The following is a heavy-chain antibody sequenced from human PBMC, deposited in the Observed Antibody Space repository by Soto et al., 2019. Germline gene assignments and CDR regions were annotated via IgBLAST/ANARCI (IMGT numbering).Heavy chain of an antibody. CDR3: AKDLYCSGGSCYSGYVYFDY. CDR1: GFTFSSYA. Sequence: GGSLRLSCAASGFTFSSYAMSWVRQAPGKGLEWVSAISGSGGSTYYADSVKGRFTISRDNSKNTLYLQMNSLRAEDTAVYYCAKDLYCSGGSCYSGYVYFDYWGQGTLVTVSS. J-gene: IGHJ4*02. CDR2: ISGSGGST. V-gene: IGHV3-23*01. D-gene: IGHD2-15*01.